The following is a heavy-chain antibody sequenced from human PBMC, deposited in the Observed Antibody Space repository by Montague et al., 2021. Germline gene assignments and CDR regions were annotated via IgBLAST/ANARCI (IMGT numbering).Heavy chain of an antibody. CDR3: VKDTRDYYPDF. CDR1: GFIFNNYV. Sequence: SLRLPCAASGFIFNNYVMNWVWQAPGKGLEWVSGINGNSINIDYADSVKGRFTISRDNAKNSLYLQMNSLRAEDTAFYYCVKDTRDYYPDFWGQGILVTVSS. J-gene: IGHJ4*02. CDR2: INGNSINI. V-gene: IGHV3-9*01. D-gene: IGHD3-3*01.